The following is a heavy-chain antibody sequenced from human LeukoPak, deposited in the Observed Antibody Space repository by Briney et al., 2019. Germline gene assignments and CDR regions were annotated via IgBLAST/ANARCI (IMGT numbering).Heavy chain of an antibody. CDR2: IYRGSYT. CDR1: GFTVSSNY. D-gene: IGHD1-26*01. Sequence: AGGSLRLSCAASGFTVSSNYMSWVRQAPGKGLEWVSLIYRGSYTYYADSVKDRFTISRDNSKNTLYLQMNSLRGDDTAVYYCARSRVPFLWELYFDYWGQGTLVTVSS. CDR3: ARSRVPFLWELYFDY. J-gene: IGHJ4*02. V-gene: IGHV3-66*01.